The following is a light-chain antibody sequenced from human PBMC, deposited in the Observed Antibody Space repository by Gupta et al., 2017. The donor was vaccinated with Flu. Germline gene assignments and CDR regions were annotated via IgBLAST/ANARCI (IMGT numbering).Light chain of an antibody. CDR3: NSRDSSGDRLI. J-gene: IGLJ2*01. CDR2: GKN. V-gene: IGLV3-19*01. Sequence: SSELTQAPAVSVALGQTVRITCQGDSLRTYYATWYQQKPGQAPVLVIYGKNNRPSGIPDRFSGSSSGNTASLTITGTQAEDEADYYCNSRDSSGDRLIFGGGTKVTVV. CDR1: SLRTYY.